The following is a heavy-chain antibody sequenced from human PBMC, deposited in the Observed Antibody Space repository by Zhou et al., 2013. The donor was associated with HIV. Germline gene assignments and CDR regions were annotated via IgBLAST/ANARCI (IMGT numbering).Heavy chain of an antibody. Sequence: QVQLVQSGAEVKKPGASVKVSCEASGYTFTGHYMHWVRQAPGQGLEWMGWINPNSGGTNYAQKFQGRVTMTRDTSISTAYMELSRLRSDDTAVYYCARANHCSSTSCYSSWYLDLWGRGTLVTVSS. J-gene: IGHJ2*01. CDR2: INPNSGGT. V-gene: IGHV1-2*02. CDR1: GYTFTGHY. D-gene: IGHD2-2*02. CDR3: ARANHCSSTSCYSSWYLDL.